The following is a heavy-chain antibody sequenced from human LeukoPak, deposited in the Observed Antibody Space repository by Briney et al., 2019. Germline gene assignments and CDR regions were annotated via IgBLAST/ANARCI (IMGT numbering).Heavy chain of an antibody. Sequence: GGSLRLSCAASGFIFSNYGMHWVRQAPGKGLEWVALTWYDESNKYYADSVKGRFAISRDNSKNTLYLQMNSLRAEDTAVYYCARDLWCGADCYGTFDIWGQGTMVSVSS. V-gene: IGHV3-33*01. CDR2: TWYDESNK. D-gene: IGHD2-21*02. J-gene: IGHJ3*02. CDR1: GFIFSNYG. CDR3: ARDLWCGADCYGTFDI.